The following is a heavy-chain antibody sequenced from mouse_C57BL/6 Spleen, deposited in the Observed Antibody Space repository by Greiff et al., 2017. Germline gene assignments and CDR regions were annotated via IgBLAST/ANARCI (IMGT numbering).Heavy chain of an antibody. V-gene: IGHV5-6*01. D-gene: IGHD4-1*01. J-gene: IGHJ2*01. CDR3: ARQRANWDVADY. CDR2: ISSGGSYT. Sequence: EVQLVESGGDLVKPGGSLKLSCAASGFTFSSYGMSWVRQTPDKRLEWVATISSGGSYTYYPDSVKGRFTISRDNAKNTLYLQMSSLKSEDTAMYYCARQRANWDVADYWGQGTTLTVSS. CDR1: GFTFSSYG.